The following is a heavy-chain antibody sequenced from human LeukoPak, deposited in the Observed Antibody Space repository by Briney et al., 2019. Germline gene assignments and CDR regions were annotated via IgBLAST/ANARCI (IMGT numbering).Heavy chain of an antibody. J-gene: IGHJ4*02. D-gene: IGHD6-19*01. CDR1: GFTFSGYS. CDR3: ARGERYSSDWHPFDY. Sequence: GGSLRLSCAASGFTFSGYSMNWVRQAPGKGLEWVSYISSSSSSTIYYIDSVKGRFTISRDYAKNSLYLQMNSLRAEDTAVYYCARGERYSSDWHPFDYWGQGTLVTVSS. CDR2: ISSSSSSTI. V-gene: IGHV3-48*04.